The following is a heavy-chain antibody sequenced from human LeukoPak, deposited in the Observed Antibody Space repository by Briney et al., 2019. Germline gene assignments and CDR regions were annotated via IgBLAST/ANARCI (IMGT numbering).Heavy chain of an antibody. V-gene: IGHV3-23*01. CDR1: GFTFSSYA. J-gene: IGHJ4*02. CDR2: ISGSGGST. Sequence: GGSLRLSCAASGFTFSSYAMSWVRPAPAKGLAGVSAISGSGGSTYYADSVKGRFTISRDNSKNTLYLQMNSLRAEDTAVYYCAKAKKQWLLDYWGQGTLVTVSS. D-gene: IGHD6-19*01. CDR3: AKAKKQWLLDY.